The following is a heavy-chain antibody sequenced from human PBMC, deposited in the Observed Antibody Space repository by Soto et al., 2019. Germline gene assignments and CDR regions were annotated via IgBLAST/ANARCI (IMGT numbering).Heavy chain of an antibody. Sequence: QVQLVQSGAEVQKPGASVKVSCKASGYTFTSYGLSWVRQAPGQGLEWRGWISAYNRHTNYAQKLQGRVTMTTGTSTSTAYMALRSLRSDDTAVYYCARVIAAAADFDYWGEGTLGTVSS. CDR1: GYTFTSYG. J-gene: IGHJ4*02. CDR3: ARVIAAAADFDY. CDR2: ISAYNRHT. D-gene: IGHD6-13*01. V-gene: IGHV1-18*01.